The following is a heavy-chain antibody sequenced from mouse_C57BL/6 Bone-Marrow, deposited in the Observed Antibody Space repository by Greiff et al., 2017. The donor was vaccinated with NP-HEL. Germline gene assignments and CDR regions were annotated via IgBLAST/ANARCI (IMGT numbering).Heavy chain of an antibody. D-gene: IGHD1-1*01. Sequence: QVQLQQPGAELVKPGASVKLSCKASGYTFTSYWMHWVKQRPGQGLEWIGMIHPNSGSTNYNEKFKSKATLTVDKSSSTAYMQLSSLTSEDSAVYYCEIYYYGSSDWYFDVWGTGTTVTVSS. CDR3: EIYYYGSSDWYFDV. J-gene: IGHJ1*03. V-gene: IGHV1-64*01. CDR1: GYTFTSYW. CDR2: IHPNSGST.